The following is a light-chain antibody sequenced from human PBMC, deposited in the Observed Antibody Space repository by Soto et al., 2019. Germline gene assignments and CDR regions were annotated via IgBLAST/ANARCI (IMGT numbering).Light chain of an antibody. CDR3: SSYTSSSTLYV. Sequence: QSALTQPASVSESPGQSITISCTGTSSDVGGYNYVSWYQQHPGKAPKLMIYEVSNRPSGVSSRFSGSKSGNTASLTISGLQAEDEADYYCSSYTSSSTLYVFGTGTQLTVL. CDR1: SSDVGGYNY. V-gene: IGLV2-14*01. J-gene: IGLJ1*01. CDR2: EVS.